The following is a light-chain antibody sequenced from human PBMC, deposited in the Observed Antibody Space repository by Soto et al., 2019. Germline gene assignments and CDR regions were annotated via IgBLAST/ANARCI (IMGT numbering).Light chain of an antibody. CDR3: QQYGSSPGT. CDR2: GAS. Sequence: EIVLTQSPGTLSLSPGERATLSCRASQSVSSNFLAWYQQKPRQAPKLLISGASSRATGIPDRFSGSGSGTDFTLTISRLEPEDFALYSCQQYGSSPGTFGQGTKLEIK. V-gene: IGKV3-20*01. CDR1: QSVSSNF. J-gene: IGKJ2*02.